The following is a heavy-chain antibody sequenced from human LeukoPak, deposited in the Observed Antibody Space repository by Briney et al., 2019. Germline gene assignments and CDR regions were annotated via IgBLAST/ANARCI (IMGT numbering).Heavy chain of an antibody. J-gene: IGHJ3*02. Sequence: GASVKVSCKASGYTFTDYYMHWVRQAPGQGLEWMGWINPNSGGTNYAQKFQGRVTMTRDTSISTAYMELSRLRSDDTAVYYCARDRWEILRSDAFDIWGQGTMVTVSS. D-gene: IGHD1-26*01. V-gene: IGHV1-2*02. CDR1: GYTFTDYY. CDR3: ARDRWEILRSDAFDI. CDR2: INPNSGGT.